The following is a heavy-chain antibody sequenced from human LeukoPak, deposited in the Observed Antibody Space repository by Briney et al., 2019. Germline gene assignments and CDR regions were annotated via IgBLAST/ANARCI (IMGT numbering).Heavy chain of an antibody. Sequence: PGRSLRLSCAASGFTFSSYAMHRVRQAPGKGLEWVAVISYDGSNKYYADSVKGRFTISRDNSKNTLYLQMNSLRAEDTAVYYCARGGQSGSSGSYSFDYWGQGTLVTVSS. CDR1: GFTFSSYA. D-gene: IGHD3-10*01. CDR2: ISYDGSNK. V-gene: IGHV3-30-3*01. J-gene: IGHJ4*02. CDR3: ARGGQSGSSGSYSFDY.